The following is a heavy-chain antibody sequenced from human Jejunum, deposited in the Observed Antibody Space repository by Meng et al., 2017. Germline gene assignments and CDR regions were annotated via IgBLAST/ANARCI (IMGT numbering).Heavy chain of an antibody. V-gene: IGHV1-8*02. D-gene: IGHD1-26*01. CDR2: MNPNTGNT. J-gene: IGHJ3*01. Sequence: ASVKVSCKASGYTFPSYDIHWVRQASGQGLEWMGWMNPNTGNTGYAQKFQGRVTITTNTSIRTAFMELSSLRSADTAVYFCARVPRYSVSWRDPLDFWGPGTLVTVSS. CDR1: GYTFPSYD. CDR3: ARVPRYSVSWRDPLDF.